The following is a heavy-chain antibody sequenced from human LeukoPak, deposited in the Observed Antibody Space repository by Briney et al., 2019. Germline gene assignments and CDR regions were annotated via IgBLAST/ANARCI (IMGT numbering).Heavy chain of an antibody. CDR3: ARHSSSYFDY. V-gene: IGHV4-59*08. CDR1: GGSISSFH. Sequence: SETLSLTCTVSGGSISSFHWSWIRQPPGKGLEWIGYINNSGSSKQNPSLNSRVTISVDTSKNQFSLKLSSVTAADTAVYYCARHSSSYFDYWGQGTLVTVSS. J-gene: IGHJ4*02. CDR2: INNSGSS. D-gene: IGHD6-13*01.